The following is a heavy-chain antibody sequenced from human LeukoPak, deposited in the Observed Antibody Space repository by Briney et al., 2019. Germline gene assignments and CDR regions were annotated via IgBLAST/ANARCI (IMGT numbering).Heavy chain of an antibody. Sequence: SETLSLTCTVSGGSISSYYWSWLRQPPGKGLEWLGYIYYSGSTNYNPSLKSRVTISVDTSKNQFSLKLSSVTAADTAVYYCARAQVEITIFGVVNSNWFDPWGQGTLVTVSS. CDR1: GGSISSYY. CDR3: ARAQVEITIFGVVNSNWFDP. V-gene: IGHV4-59*01. D-gene: IGHD3-3*01. CDR2: IYYSGST. J-gene: IGHJ5*02.